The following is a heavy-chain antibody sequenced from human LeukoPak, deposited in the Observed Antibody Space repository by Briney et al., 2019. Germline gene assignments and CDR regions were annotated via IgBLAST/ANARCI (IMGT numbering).Heavy chain of an antibody. CDR1: EFTFSSCS. CDR3: ARDRGRVFDY. Sequence: TGGSLRLSCAASEFTFSSCSMNWVRQAPGKGLEWVSYITSSSGLWYADSVKGRFTISRDNAKNSLYLQMSSLRDEDTAVYYCARDRGRVFDYWGQGTLVTVSS. CDR2: ITSSSGL. D-gene: IGHD3-16*01. V-gene: IGHV3-48*02. J-gene: IGHJ4*02.